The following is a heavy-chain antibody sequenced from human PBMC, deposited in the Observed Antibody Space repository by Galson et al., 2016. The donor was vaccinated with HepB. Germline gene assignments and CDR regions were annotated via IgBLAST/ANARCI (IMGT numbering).Heavy chain of an antibody. D-gene: IGHD5-18*01. J-gene: IGHJ4*02. V-gene: IGHV3-9*01. CDR1: GFSFDDHA. CDR2: ISWNSGSI. Sequence: SLRLSCAASGFSFDDHAMHWVRQAPGKGLEWVSGISWNSGSIGYADSVKGRFTISRDNAKNSLYLQMNSLRADDTALYYCAKGIRYGYSYGNSLDYWGQGTLVTVSS. CDR3: AKGIRYGYSYGNSLDY.